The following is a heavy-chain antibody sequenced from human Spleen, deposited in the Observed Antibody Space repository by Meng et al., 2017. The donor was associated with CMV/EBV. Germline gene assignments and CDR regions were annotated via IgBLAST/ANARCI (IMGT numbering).Heavy chain of an antibody. Sequence: GESLKISCAASGFTFSNAWMSWVRQAPGKGPEWVANINQDGSEKYYVDSVKGRFTVSRDNAKNSLYLQMNSPRVEDTAVYFCSRPLGYWGQGTLVTVSS. V-gene: IGHV3-7*01. CDR1: GFTFSNAW. J-gene: IGHJ4*02. CDR2: INQDGSEK. CDR3: SRPLGY.